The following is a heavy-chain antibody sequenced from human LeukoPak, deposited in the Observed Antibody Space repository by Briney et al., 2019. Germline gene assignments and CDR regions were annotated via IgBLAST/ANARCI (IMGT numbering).Heavy chain of an antibody. J-gene: IGHJ5*02. Sequence: PSETLSLTCTVSGGSISSYYWSWIRQPAGKGLEWIGEINHSGSTNYNPSLKSRVTVSVDTSKNQFSLKLSSVTAADTAVYYCARGGQLWLFDPWGQGTLVTVSS. CDR3: ARGGQLWLFDP. CDR1: GGSISSYY. D-gene: IGHD5-18*01. CDR2: INHSGST. V-gene: IGHV4-34*01.